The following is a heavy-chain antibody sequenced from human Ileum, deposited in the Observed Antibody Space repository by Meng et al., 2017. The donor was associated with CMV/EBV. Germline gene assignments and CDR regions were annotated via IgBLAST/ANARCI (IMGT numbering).Heavy chain of an antibody. J-gene: IGHJ6*02. CDR2: ISWNSGSI. V-gene: IGHV3-9*03. Sequence: SLKISCAASGFTFDDYAMHWVRQAPGKGLEWVSGISWNSGSIGYADSVKGRFTIPRDNDKNSLYLQMNSLRAGDMALYYCAKGHHYGYYGMDVWGQGTTVTVSS. CDR1: GFTFDDYA. CDR3: AKGHHYGYYGMDV.